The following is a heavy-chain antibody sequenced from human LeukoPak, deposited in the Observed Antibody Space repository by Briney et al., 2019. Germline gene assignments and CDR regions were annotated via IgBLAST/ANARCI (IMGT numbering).Heavy chain of an antibody. CDR2: ISSSSSFI. J-gene: IGHJ2*01. CDR3: ARTNPVLWDFDL. V-gene: IGHV3-48*02. CDR1: GFTFSNYG. Sequence: HPGGSLRLSCAASGFTFSNYGMNWVRQAPGKGLEWISYISSSSSFIYYADSVKGRFTISRDNAKNSLYLQMNSLRDEDTAVYYCARTNPVLWDFDLWGRGTLVTLSS.